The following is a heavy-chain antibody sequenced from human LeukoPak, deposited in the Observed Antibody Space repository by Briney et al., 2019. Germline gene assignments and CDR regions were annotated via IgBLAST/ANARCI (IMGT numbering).Heavy chain of an antibody. CDR1: GGTFSSYA. J-gene: IGHJ4*02. V-gene: IGHV1-69*05. D-gene: IGHD3-10*01. CDR3: ASITMVRGVIIGYPFDY. CDR2: IIPIFGTA. Sequence: ASVKVSCKASGGTFSSYAISWVRQAPGQGLEWMGGIIPIFGTANYAQKFQGRVTITTDESTSTAYMELSSLRSEDMAVYYCASITMVRGVIIGYPFDYWGQGTLVTVSS.